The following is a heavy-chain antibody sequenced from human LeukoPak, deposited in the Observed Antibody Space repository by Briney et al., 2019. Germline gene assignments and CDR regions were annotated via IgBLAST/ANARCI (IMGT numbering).Heavy chain of an antibody. CDR1: GFTFSSYA. V-gene: IGHV3-23*01. CDR2: ITGSGGST. CDR3: AKAPNWGSRLYWFDP. Sequence: GGSLRLSCAASGFTFSSYAMSWVRQTPGKGLEWVSAITGSGGSTNYADSVKGRFTISRDNSKNTLFLQMNSLRAEDTAVYYCAKAPNWGSRLYWFDPWGQGTLVTVSS. J-gene: IGHJ5*02. D-gene: IGHD7-27*01.